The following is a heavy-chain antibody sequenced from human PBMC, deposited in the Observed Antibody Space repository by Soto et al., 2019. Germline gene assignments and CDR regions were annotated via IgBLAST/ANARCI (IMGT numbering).Heavy chain of an antibody. V-gene: IGHV1-69*01. Sequence: QEQLVQSGAEVKKPGSSVKVSCKASGGLFSSYPISWVRQVPGQGLEWMGGIIPVFETAYYTQRFQGRATXXXXXXTXTAYMELSSLRSEDTAIYYCARGGSGYTWFNEFWGQGTLVTVSS. J-gene: IGHJ4*02. CDR3: ARGGSGYTWFNEF. D-gene: IGHD3-22*01. CDR1: GGLFSSYP. CDR2: IIPVFETA.